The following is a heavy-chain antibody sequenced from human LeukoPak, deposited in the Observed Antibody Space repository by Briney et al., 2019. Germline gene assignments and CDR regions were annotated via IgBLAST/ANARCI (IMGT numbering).Heavy chain of an antibody. CDR2: ISTSSSTI. CDR1: GFTFSDYY. J-gene: IGHJ4*02. D-gene: IGHD6-6*01. V-gene: IGHV3-11*04. CDR3: AKVSVQYSSSSDAFDY. Sequence: GGSLRLSCAASGFTFSDYYMTWIRLTPGKGLECIAYISTSSSTIYYADSVKGRFTISRDNSKNTLYLQLTSLRAEDTAIYYCAKVSVQYSSSSDAFDYWGRGTPVTVSS.